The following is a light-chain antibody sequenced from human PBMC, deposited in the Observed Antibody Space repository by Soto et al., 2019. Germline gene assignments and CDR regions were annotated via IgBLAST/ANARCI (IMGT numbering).Light chain of an antibody. J-gene: IGLJ2*01. CDR2: EGS. V-gene: IGLV2-23*01. CDR3: CSYAGSSTSVV. Sequence: QSALTQPASVSGSPGQSITISCTGTSSDVGSYNLVSWYQQHPGKAPKLMIYEGSKRPSGVSNRFSGSKSGNTASLTISGLQAEDEADYYCCSYAGSSTSVVFGGGNQAHRP. CDR1: SSDVGSYNL.